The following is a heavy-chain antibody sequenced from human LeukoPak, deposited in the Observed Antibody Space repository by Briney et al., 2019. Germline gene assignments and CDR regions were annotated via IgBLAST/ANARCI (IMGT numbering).Heavy chain of an antibody. Sequence: SETPSLTCTVSGGSLSGYYWSWIRQSPGKSPEWIEYIHYTGTTNFNPSLKSRVTMSIDTSKNQFSLRLSSVTAADTAMYYCARRRWGEYGSWLDSWGQGILVIVSS. CDR3: ARRRWGEYGSWLDS. V-gene: IGHV4-59*01. CDR2: IHYTGTT. CDR1: GGSLSGYY. D-gene: IGHD4-23*01. J-gene: IGHJ5*01.